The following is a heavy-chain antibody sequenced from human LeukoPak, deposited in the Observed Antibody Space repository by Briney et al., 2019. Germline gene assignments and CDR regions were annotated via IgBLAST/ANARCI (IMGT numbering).Heavy chain of an antibody. CDR3: ARGVIVAPGTDY. CDR1: GFTFGSYN. CDR2: IKQDGSKQ. D-gene: IGHD6-13*01. Sequence: GGSLRLSCAASGFTFGSYNMTWVRQAPGKGLEWVANIKQDGSKQYYVNSVKGRFTISRDNAKNSLYLQINSLRVEDTAVYYCARGVIVAPGTDYWGQGTLVIVSS. V-gene: IGHV3-7*01. J-gene: IGHJ4*02.